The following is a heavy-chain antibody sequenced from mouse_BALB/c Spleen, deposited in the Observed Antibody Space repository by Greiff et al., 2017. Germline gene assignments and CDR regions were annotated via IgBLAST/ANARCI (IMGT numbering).Heavy chain of an antibody. CDR1: GYTFTSYW. Sequence: QVQLQQSGAELAKPGASVKMSCKASGYTFTSYWMHWVKQRPGQGLEWIGYINPSTGYTEYNQKFKDKATLTADKSSSTAYMQLSSLTSEDSAVYYCARNYRYEVFAYWGQGTLVTVSA. V-gene: IGHV1-7*01. J-gene: IGHJ3*01. CDR3: ARNYRYEVFAY. CDR2: INPSTGYT. D-gene: IGHD2-14*01.